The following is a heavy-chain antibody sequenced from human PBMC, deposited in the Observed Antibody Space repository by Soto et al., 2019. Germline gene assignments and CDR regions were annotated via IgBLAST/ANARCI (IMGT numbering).Heavy chain of an antibody. CDR3: ARDIRGYSRAFDY. J-gene: IGHJ4*02. CDR1: GGSVSGGSYY. Sequence: KTSETLSLTCTVSGGSVSGGSYYWTWIRQPPGKGLEWIGYIYYSGSTTYSPSLKSRVTISIDTSKNQFSLKLTSATAADTAIYYCARDIRGYSRAFDYWGQGALVTVSS. V-gene: IGHV4-61*01. D-gene: IGHD5-18*01. CDR2: IYYSGST.